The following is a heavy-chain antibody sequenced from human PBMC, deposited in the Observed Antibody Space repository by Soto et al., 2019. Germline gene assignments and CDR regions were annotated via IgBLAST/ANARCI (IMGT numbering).Heavy chain of an antibody. J-gene: IGHJ6*02. Sequence: GGSLRLSCAASGFTFSSYGMHWVRQAPGKGLEWVAVIWYDGSNKYYADSVKGRFTISRDNSKNTLYLQMNSLRAEDTAVYYCARASNYVDYYYGMDVWGQGTTVTVSS. D-gene: IGHD4-4*01. CDR3: ARASNYVDYYYGMDV. V-gene: IGHV3-33*01. CDR1: GFTFSSYG. CDR2: IWYDGSNK.